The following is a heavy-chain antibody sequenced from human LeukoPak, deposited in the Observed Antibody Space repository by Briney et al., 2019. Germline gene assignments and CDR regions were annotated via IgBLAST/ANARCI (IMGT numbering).Heavy chain of an antibody. Sequence: GGSLRLSCAASGFTFSSYGMSWVRQAPGKGLEWVSAISGSGGSTYYADSVKGRFTISRDNSKNTLYLQMNSLRAEDTAVCYCAKSTYGPGGWFDPWGQGTLVTVSS. CDR3: AKSTYGPGGWFDP. J-gene: IGHJ5*02. D-gene: IGHD3-10*01. V-gene: IGHV3-23*01. CDR2: ISGSGGST. CDR1: GFTFSSYG.